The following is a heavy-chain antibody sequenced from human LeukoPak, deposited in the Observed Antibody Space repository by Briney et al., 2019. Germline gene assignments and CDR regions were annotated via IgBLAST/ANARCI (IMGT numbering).Heavy chain of an antibody. J-gene: IGHJ4*02. CDR3: ARDPDTSSKVDY. CDR2: ITSSGSPI. Sequence: GGSLRLSCAASGFTFSSYWMSWIRQAPGKGLEWVSYITSSGSPIYYADSVKGRFTISRDNAKNSLYLQMNSLRADDTAVYYCARDPDTSSKVDYWGQGTLVTVSS. V-gene: IGHV3-11*01. D-gene: IGHD2-2*01. CDR1: GFTFSSYW.